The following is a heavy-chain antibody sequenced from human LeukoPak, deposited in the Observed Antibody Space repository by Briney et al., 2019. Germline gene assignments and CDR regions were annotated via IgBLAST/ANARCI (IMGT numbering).Heavy chain of an antibody. Sequence: SETLSLTCAVYGGSFSGYYWSWIRQPPGKGLEWIGEINHSGSTNYNPSLKSRVTISVDTSKNQFSLKLSSVTAADTAVYYCARDRLRGWFDPWGQGTLVTVSS. CDR3: ARDRLRGWFDP. D-gene: IGHD5-12*01. J-gene: IGHJ5*02. CDR2: INHSGST. V-gene: IGHV4-34*01. CDR1: GGSFSGYY.